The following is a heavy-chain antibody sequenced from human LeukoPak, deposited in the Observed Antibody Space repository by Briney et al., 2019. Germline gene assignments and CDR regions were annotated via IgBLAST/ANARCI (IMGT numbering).Heavy chain of an antibody. CDR2: MSGSGDSA. J-gene: IGHJ4*02. Sequence: GGSLRLSCTTSGFIFSTYAMTWVRQAPGKGLEWVSAMSGSGDSAKYAASVKGRFTMSRDNSKNTVYLQMNSLRAEDTAVYYCSKDWSADFWGQGTLVTVSS. CDR3: SKDWSADF. V-gene: IGHV3-23*01. CDR1: GFIFSTYA.